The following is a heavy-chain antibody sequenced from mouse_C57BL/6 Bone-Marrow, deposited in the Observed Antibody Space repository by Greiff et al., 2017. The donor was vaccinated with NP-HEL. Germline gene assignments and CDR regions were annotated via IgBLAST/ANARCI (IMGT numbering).Heavy chain of an antibody. J-gene: IGHJ2*01. D-gene: IGHD1-2*01. CDR3: AREEDYNGLFDY. CDR1: GYSFTSYY. Sequence: QVQLQQSGPELVKPGASVKISCKASGYSFTSYYIHWVKQRPGQGLEWIGWIYPGSGNTKYNEKFKGKATLTADTSSSTAYMQLSSLTSEDSAVYYCAREEDYNGLFDYWGQGTTLTVSS. CDR2: IYPGSGNT. V-gene: IGHV1-66*01.